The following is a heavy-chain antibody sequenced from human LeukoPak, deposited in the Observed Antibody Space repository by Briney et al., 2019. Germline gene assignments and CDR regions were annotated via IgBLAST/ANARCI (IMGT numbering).Heavy chain of an antibody. CDR3: ARQSMVARYFDY. V-gene: IGHV4-39*01. Sequence: PSETLSLTCTVSGGSISSSSYYWGWIRQPPGKGLEWIGNIYYSGSTYYNPSLKSRVTISVDTSKNQFSLRLSSVTAADTAVYYCARQSMVARYFDYWGQGNLVTVSS. CDR1: GGSISSSSYY. J-gene: IGHJ4*02. D-gene: IGHD3-9*01. CDR2: IYYSGST.